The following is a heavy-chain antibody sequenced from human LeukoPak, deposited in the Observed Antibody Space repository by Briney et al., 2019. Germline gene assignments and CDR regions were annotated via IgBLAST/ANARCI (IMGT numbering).Heavy chain of an antibody. Sequence: GGSLRLSCAVSGFNFRDHWMDWVRQAPGKGLEWVGHIKNDGSETYYLDSLKGRFSISRDNTNNALYLQMNSLRVEDTAVYYCARGRPHGNDYWGQGTLVTVSS. CDR2: IKNDGSET. J-gene: IGHJ4*02. D-gene: IGHD4-23*01. CDR1: GFNFRDHW. CDR3: ARGRPHGNDY. V-gene: IGHV3-7*01.